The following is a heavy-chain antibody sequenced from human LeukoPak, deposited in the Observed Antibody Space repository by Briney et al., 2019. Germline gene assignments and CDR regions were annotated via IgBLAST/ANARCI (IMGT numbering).Heavy chain of an antibody. D-gene: IGHD3-16*02. CDR2: IYYSGST. J-gene: IGHJ4*02. V-gene: IGHV4-39*01. CDR3: ARSGELSLYNY. Sequence: SETLSLTCTVSGGSISSSSYYWGWIRQPPGKGLEWIGSIYYSGSTYYNPSLKSRVTISVDTSKNQFSLKLSSVTAADTAVYYCARSGELSLYNYWGQGTLVTVSS. CDR1: GGSISSSSYY.